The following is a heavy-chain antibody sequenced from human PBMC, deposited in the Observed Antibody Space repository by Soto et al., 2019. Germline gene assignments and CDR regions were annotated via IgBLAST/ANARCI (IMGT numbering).Heavy chain of an antibody. CDR3: AKDRHPDGLWPSDH. Sequence: EVQLMESGGALVQPGASLRLSCAASGFTFDTYTMTWVRQAPGKGLEWVSSIYGNGRTTFYADSVRGLFTISKDFTRATLYLHMKGVRVDDTATDCCAKDRHPDGLWPSDHWGRGALVPV. CDR2: IYGNGRTT. V-gene: IGHV3-23*01. D-gene: IGHD2-8*01. CDR1: GFTFDTYT. J-gene: IGHJ5*02.